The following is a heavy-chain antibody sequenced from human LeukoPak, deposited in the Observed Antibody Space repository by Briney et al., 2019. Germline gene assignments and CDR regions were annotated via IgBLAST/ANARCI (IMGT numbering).Heavy chain of an antibody. CDR3: ARGTHPTRFFDY. CDR2: ISGSGGSS. Sequence: GGSLRLSCAASGFTFNNYAMSWVRQGPGEGLEWVSTISGSGGSSYYADSVKGRFTISRDNAKNSLYLQMNSLRAEDTAVYYCARGTHPTRFFDYWGQGTLVTVSS. J-gene: IGHJ4*02. V-gene: IGHV3-23*01. D-gene: IGHD3-3*01. CDR1: GFTFNNYA.